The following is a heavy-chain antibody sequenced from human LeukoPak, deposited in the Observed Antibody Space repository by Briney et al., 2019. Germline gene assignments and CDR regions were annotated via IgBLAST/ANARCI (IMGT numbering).Heavy chain of an antibody. J-gene: IGHJ4*02. CDR3: ARAGGGYSYDY. CDR2: LHYSGTI. V-gene: IGHV4-59*01. CDR1: GGSISSDY. D-gene: IGHD5-18*01. Sequence: PSETLSLTCTVSGGSISSDYWSWMRQPPGKGLEWIAFLHYSGTINYNPSLKSRVTISVDTSKSQFPLRLNSVTAADAAVYYCARAGGGYSYDYWGQGTLVTVSS.